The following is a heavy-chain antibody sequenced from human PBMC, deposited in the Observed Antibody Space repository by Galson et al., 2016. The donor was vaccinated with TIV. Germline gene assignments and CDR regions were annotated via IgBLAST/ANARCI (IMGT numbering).Heavy chain of an antibody. CDR3: ARHVTCCGDCYYFDF. J-gene: IGHJ4*02. D-gene: IGHD2-21*01. Sequence: SLRLSCAASGFSFDEYAIHWVRQAPGKGLEWVSDIIWNGGITGYADSVKGRFTISRDNAKNSLYLQMNSLRAEDTALYLCARHVTCCGDCYYFDFWGQGTLVTVSS. CDR1: GFSFDEYA. CDR2: IIWNGGIT. V-gene: IGHV3-20*01.